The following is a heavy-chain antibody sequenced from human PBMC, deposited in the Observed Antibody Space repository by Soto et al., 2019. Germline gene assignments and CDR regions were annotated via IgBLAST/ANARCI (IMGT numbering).Heavy chain of an antibody. V-gene: IGHV4-61*01. J-gene: IGHJ6*02. CDR3: ARTYCTTTSCQAHGMDV. CDR1: GGSVNSGSYY. Sequence: QVQLQESGPGLVKPSETLSLTCTVSGGSVNSGSYYCTWIRQPPGKGLEWIGYLYYNTNTNYNPSIKSRVTISVDTSKNQFSLKLSSVTAADTAVYYCARTYCTTTSCQAHGMDVWGQGTTVTVSS. CDR2: LYYNTNT. D-gene: IGHD2-2*01.